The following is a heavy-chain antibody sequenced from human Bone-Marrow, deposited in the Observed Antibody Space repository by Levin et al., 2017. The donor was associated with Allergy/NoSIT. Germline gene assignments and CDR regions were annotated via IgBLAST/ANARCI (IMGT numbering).Heavy chain of an antibody. CDR3: ARNRGGSHQARDDY. CDR2: IKQDGSEK. J-gene: IGHJ4*02. CDR1: GFTFSSYW. D-gene: IGHD3-10*01. Sequence: GGSLRLSCAASGFTFSSYWISWVRQAPGKGLEWVANIKQDGSEKYYVDSVKGRFTISRDNAKNSLYLQMNSLRAEDTAVYYCARNRGGSHQARDDYWGQGTLVTVSS. V-gene: IGHV3-7*01.